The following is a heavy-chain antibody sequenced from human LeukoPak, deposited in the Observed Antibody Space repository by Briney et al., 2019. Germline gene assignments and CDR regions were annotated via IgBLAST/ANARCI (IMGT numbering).Heavy chain of an antibody. CDR2: VGDTGESA. V-gene: IGHV3-23*01. D-gene: IGHD5-24*01. Sequence: GGSPRLSCAASGFAFANYPMTWVRQAPGKGLEWISLVGDTGESAYYADSVKGRFTIIRDNSKSTVYLQMNSLRPEDTAVYYCARPSPPGDGYNPCDYWGPGALVIVSS. CDR3: ARPSPPGDGYNPCDY. CDR1: GFAFANYP. J-gene: IGHJ4*02.